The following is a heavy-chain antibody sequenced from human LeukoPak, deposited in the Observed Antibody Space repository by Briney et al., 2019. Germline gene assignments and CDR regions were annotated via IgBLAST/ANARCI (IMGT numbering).Heavy chain of an antibody. J-gene: IGHJ4*02. CDR2: IYSAGDT. CDR3: ARGGNSHWNFDY. V-gene: IGHV3-66*02. Sequence: PGGSLRLSCAASGFTASGTYMNWVRQAPGQGLEWVSVIYSAGDTYYADPVKGRFTISRDNSKNTLYLQMNSLRPEDTAVYYCARGGNSHWNFDYWGQGTLVTVSS. CDR1: GFTASGTY. D-gene: IGHD2-15*01.